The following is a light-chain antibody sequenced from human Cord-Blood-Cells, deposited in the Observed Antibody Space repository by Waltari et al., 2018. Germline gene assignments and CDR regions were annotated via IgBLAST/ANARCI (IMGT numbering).Light chain of an antibody. V-gene: IGLV3-10*01. CDR2: EDS. J-gene: IGLJ1*01. CDR3: YSTDSSGNHV. Sequence: SYELTQPPSVSVSPGQTARITCSGDALPKKYAYWYQQKSGQAPVLVIYEDSKRPSGITEGFAGSSSGTMATLTISGAQVEDEADYYCYSTDSSGNHVFGTGTKVTVL. CDR1: ALPKKY.